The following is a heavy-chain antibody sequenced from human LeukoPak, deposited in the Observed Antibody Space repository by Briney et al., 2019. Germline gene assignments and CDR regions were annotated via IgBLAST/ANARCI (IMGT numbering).Heavy chain of an antibody. CDR3: ARDSTDRDYGANNWFDP. CDR1: GFTFRSYA. CDR2: INWNGGST. V-gene: IGHV3-20*04. D-gene: IGHD4-17*01. J-gene: IGHJ5*02. Sequence: PGGSLRLSCAASGFTFRSYAMSWVRQAPGKGLEWVSGINWNGGSTGYADSVKGRFTISRDNAKNSLYLQMNSLRAEDTAVYYCARDSTDRDYGANNWFDPWGQGTLVTVSS.